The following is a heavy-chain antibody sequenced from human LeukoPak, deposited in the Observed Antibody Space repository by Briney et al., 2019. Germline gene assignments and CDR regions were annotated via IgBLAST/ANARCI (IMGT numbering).Heavy chain of an antibody. CDR2: INPIFRTA. V-gene: IGHV1-69*13. D-gene: IGHD3-3*01. CDR3: ARGGGIFGVLTTAHYYGIDV. J-gene: IGHJ6*02. CDR1: GCTFTNSA. Sequence: ASLKVSCKASGCTFTNSAISWVRQAPGQGLEWMGGINPIFRTANYAQQFQDRVTIIADESTSTAYMELSLLKFEDTAVYYRARGGGIFGVLTTAHYYGIDVWGQGTTVTVSS.